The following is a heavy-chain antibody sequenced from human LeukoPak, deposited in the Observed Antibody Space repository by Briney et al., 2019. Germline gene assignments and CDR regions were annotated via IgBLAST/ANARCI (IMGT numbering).Heavy chain of an antibody. D-gene: IGHD3-22*01. Sequence: SETLSLTCTVSGGSISSGTYYWGWIRQPPGKGLEWIGSIYHSGSTYYNPSLKGRVTISVDTSKNQFSLNLSSVTAADTAVYYCARPYYYDSSGNSDYWGQGTLVTVSS. CDR2: IYHSGST. CDR1: GGSISSGTYY. CDR3: ARPYYYDSSGNSDY. V-gene: IGHV4-39*07. J-gene: IGHJ4*02.